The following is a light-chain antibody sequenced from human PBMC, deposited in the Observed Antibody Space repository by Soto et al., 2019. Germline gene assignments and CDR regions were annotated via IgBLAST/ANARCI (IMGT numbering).Light chain of an antibody. J-gene: IGLJ1*01. CDR2: DVT. CDR3: RSYTSFKTLV. Sequence: QSALTQPASVSESPGQSSTISCTGSSSDVGGYKYVSWYQQHPGKAPKLLIYDVTNRPSGVSNRFSGSKSGYTASLTISGLQSEDEADYYCRSYTSFKTLVFGTGTKVTVL. V-gene: IGLV2-14*01. CDR1: SSDVGGYKY.